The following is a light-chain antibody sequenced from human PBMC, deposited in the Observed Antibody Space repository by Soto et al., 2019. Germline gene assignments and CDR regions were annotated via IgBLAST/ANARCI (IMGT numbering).Light chain of an antibody. CDR3: QQAQTFPIT. CDR1: RGFTTK. Sequence: DIQLTQSPSSVSASVGDRVTITCRATRGFTTKLAWYQQKPGKATKLLIYDMSTLQSGVPARFSGRGSGADFTLTISSLQPEDFATYYCQQAQTFPITFGQGTRLEI. J-gene: IGKJ5*01. CDR2: DMS. V-gene: IGKV1-12*01.